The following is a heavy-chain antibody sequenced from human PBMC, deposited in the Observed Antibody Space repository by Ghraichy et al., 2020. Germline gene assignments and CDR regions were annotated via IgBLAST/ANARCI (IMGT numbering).Heavy chain of an antibody. CDR3: LLTPKTSFPGGVDV. J-gene: IGHJ6*02. Sequence: GSLRLSCAASGFTFSSYWMHWVRQVPGKGLVWVSRINGVGTSASHADSVKGRFTISRDNANNTLYLQMHSLRAEDTAVYYCLLTPKTSFPGGVDVWGQGTTVTVSS. CDR1: GFTFSSYW. V-gene: IGHV3-74*01. CDR2: INGVGTSA. D-gene: IGHD1-14*01.